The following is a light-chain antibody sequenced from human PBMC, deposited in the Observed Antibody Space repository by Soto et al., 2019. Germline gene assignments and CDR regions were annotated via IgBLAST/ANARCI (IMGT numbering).Light chain of an antibody. CDR3: QQTSSFPLT. CDR2: ASS. J-gene: IGKJ4*01. V-gene: IGKV1-12*01. CDR1: QGITSW. Sequence: DIQMTQSPSSVSASVGDRVTITCRASQGITSWLAWYQQTPGKAPKLLIYASSRLQSGVPSRFRGSGSGTDVTLTIGSLEPEDFATYYWQQTSSFPLTFGGGTKVEIK.